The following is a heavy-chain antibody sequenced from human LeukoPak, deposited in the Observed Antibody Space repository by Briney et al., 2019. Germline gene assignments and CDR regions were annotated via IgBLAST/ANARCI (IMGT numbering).Heavy chain of an antibody. Sequence: GASVKVSCKVSGYTLTELSMHWVRQAPGKGLEWMGGLDPEDGETIYAQKFQGRVTMTEDTSTDTAYMELSSLRSEDTAVYYCATDGNGRRYAFDIWGHGTMVTVSS. V-gene: IGHV1-24*01. CDR3: ATDGNGRRYAFDI. CDR2: LDPEDGET. J-gene: IGHJ3*02. CDR1: GYTLTELS. D-gene: IGHD1-26*01.